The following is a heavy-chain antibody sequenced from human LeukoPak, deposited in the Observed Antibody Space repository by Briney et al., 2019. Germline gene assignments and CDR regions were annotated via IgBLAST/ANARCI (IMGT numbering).Heavy chain of an antibody. CDR3: AREGFIVVVPAAMNFWSGSNYCGMDV. CDR2: IKEDGSEK. CDR1: GFTFSNYW. J-gene: IGHJ6*02. Sequence: GGSLRLSCAASGFTFSNYWMTWVRQAPGKGLEWVANIKEDGSEKYYVDSVRGRFTISRDNAKNSLYLQMNSLRAEDTAVYYCAREGFIVVVPAAMNFWSGSNYCGMDVWGQGTTVTVSS. D-gene: IGHD2-2*01. V-gene: IGHV3-7*03.